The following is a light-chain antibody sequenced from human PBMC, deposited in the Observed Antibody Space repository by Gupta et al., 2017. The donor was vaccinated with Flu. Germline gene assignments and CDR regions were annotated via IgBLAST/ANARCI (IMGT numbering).Light chain of an antibody. J-gene: IGLJ3*02. V-gene: IGLV3-21*02. Sequence: SLLPQPTSLSEAPGQTARIACGGNNSGSKRVHWYRQKPGQAPVVVVYNDNDRPSGIPERFSGSNSGTTATLTISRVEAGDEADYYCQVWDSSSDHQVFGGGTKLTVL. CDR2: NDN. CDR3: QVWDSSSDHQV. CDR1: NSGSKR.